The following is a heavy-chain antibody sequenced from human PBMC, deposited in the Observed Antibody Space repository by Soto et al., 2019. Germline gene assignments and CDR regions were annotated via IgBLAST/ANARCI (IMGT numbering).Heavy chain of an antibody. D-gene: IGHD2-2*02. CDR3: VYCSSTSCYRVYYYYYYMDV. V-gene: IGHV3-23*01. Sequence: GGSLRLSCAASVFTFSSYAMSWVRQAPGKGLEWVSAISGSGGSTYYADSVKGRFTISRDNSKNTLYLQMNSLRAEDTAVYYCVYCSSTSCYRVYYYYYYMDVWGKGTTVTVSS. CDR2: ISGSGGST. J-gene: IGHJ6*03. CDR1: VFTFSSYA.